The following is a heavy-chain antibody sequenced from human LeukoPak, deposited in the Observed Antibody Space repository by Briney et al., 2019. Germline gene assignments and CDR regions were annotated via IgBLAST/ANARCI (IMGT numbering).Heavy chain of an antibody. CDR3: ARCLGVTPEDYYYYYYGMDV. J-gene: IGHJ6*02. V-gene: IGHV1-18*01. CDR1: GYTFTSYG. Sequence: ASVKVSCKASGYTFTSYGISWVRQAPGQGLEWMEWISAYNGNTNYAQKLQGRVTMTTDTSTSTAYMELRSLRSDDTAVYYCARCLGVTPEDYYYYYYGMDVWGQGTTVTVSS. CDR2: ISAYNGNT. D-gene: IGHD3-3*01.